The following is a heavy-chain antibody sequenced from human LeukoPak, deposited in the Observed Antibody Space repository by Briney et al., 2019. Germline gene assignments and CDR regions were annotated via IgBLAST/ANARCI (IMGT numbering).Heavy chain of an antibody. CDR1: GGSISSYY. CDR2: IYYSGST. CDR3: ARTPSVYCSGGNCYPGHFDY. D-gene: IGHD2-15*01. V-gene: IGHV4-59*12. Sequence: SETLSLTCTVSGGSISSYYWTWIRQPPGKGLEWIGYIYYSGSTNYSPSLKSRVTISVDMSKNQFSLKLTSVTAADSAVYYCARTPSVYCSGGNCYPGHFDYWGQGTLVTVSS. J-gene: IGHJ4*02.